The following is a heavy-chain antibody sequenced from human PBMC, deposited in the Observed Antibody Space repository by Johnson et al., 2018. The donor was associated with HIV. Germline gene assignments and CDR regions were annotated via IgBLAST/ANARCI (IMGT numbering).Heavy chain of an antibody. J-gene: IGHJ3*02. CDR2: IYSGCST. Sequence: VQLVESGGGLVQPGGSLRLACAASGFTVSSNYVSWVRQAPGKGLEWVSVIYSGCSTYYADSVKGRFTLSRDNSKNTLYLQMNSLRAEETAVYYCASVHGIAVVDAFDIWGQGTMVTVSS. V-gene: IGHV3-66*02. D-gene: IGHD6-19*01. CDR1: GFTVSSNY. CDR3: ASVHGIAVVDAFDI.